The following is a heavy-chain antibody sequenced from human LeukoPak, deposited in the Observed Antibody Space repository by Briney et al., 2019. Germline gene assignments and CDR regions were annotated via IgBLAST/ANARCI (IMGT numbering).Heavy chain of an antibody. CDR2: IQQDGREK. V-gene: IGHV3-7*01. CDR3: AREDSSSPVYYYYYMDV. J-gene: IGHJ6*03. Sequence: LSLTCTVSGASISIYYWSWIRQPPGNGLEWMANIQQDGREKYYMDTVKGRFTISRDNAKNSLYLQMNSLRAEDTAVYYCAREDSSSPVYYYYYMDVWGKGTTVTVSS. D-gene: IGHD6-6*01. CDR1: GASISIYY.